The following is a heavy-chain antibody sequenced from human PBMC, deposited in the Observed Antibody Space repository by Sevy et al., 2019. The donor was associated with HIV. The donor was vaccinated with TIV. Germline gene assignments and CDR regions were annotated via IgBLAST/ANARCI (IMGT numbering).Heavy chain of an antibody. CDR3: ARIGMGQTYVSPPWH. Sequence: GGSLRLSCAVSGFTFSRYAMHWVRQAPGKGLEWVAVMSYEGGNKYYADSVKGRFTISRDNSKNTLFLRMNSLRAEDTAVYYCARIGMGQTYVSPPWHWGQGTLVTVSS. V-gene: IGHV3-30-3*01. D-gene: IGHD3-10*02. CDR1: GFTFSRYA. CDR2: MSYEGGNK. J-gene: IGHJ4*02.